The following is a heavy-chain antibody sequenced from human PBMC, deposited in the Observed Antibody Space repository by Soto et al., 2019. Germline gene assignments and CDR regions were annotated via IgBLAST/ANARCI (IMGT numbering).Heavy chain of an antibody. J-gene: IGHJ4*02. CDR1: GFTFSDYN. Sequence: EVQLVESGGGLVQPGGSLRLSCAASGFTFSDYNMIWVRQAPGTGLQWVSYIDIFSATIYYADSVRGRFTISRDNAKNSLYLQMNSLRDEDTAVYYCARDGVAESDYWGQGTLVTVSS. CDR2: IDIFSATI. D-gene: IGHD2-15*01. CDR3: ARDGVAESDY. V-gene: IGHV3-48*02.